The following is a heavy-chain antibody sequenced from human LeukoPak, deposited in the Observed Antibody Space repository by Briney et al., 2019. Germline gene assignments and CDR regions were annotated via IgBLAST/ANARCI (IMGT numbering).Heavy chain of an antibody. Sequence: PGGSLRLSCAASGFTFSSYSMNWVRQAPGKGLEWVSSISSSSSYIYYADSVKGRFTISRDNAKNSLYLQMNSLRAEDTAVYYCAKAPTMIDDAFDIWGQGTIVTVSS. J-gene: IGHJ3*02. V-gene: IGHV3-21*01. CDR1: GFTFSSYS. CDR2: ISSSSSYI. D-gene: IGHD3-22*01. CDR3: AKAPTMIDDAFDI.